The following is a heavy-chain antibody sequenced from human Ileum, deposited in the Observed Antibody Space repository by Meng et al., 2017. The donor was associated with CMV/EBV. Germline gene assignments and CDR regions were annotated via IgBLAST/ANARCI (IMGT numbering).Heavy chain of an antibody. D-gene: IGHD3-10*01. V-gene: IGHV3-30*02. J-gene: IGHJ2*01. CDR3: VRDRVKVGSGNYWYLDL. CDR1: GFTFSSYG. Sequence: GGSLRLSCAASGFTFSSYGMHWVRQAPGKGLEWVAFIRYDGTTKTYTDSVKGRFIISRDNSKNTLYLQINSLRIDDTAVYSCVRDRVKVGSGNYWYLDLWGRGTLVTVSS. CDR2: IRYDGTTK.